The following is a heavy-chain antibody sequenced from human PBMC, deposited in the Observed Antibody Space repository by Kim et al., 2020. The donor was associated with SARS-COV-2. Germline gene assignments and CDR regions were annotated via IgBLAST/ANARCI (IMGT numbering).Heavy chain of an antibody. CDR3: VRARLTPTSFNWFDP. J-gene: IGHJ5*02. V-gene: IGHV3-48*03. D-gene: IGHD2-2*01. Sequence: DTVKGRFNISRDNAKNSLYLQMNSLRDEDTAVYYCVRARLTPTSFNWFDPWGQGTLVTVSS.